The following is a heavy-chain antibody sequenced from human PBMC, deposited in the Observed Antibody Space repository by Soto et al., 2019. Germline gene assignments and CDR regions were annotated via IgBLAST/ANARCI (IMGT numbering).Heavy chain of an antibody. D-gene: IGHD6-19*01. V-gene: IGHV3-23*01. CDR3: AKDRLAYYYYMDV. CDR1: GFTFSSYA. J-gene: IGHJ6*03. CDR2: IRGSGGST. Sequence: EVQLLESGGGLVQPGGSLRLSCAAYGFTFSSYAMSWVRQAPGKGLEWVSAIRGSGGSTYYADSVKGRFTISRDNSKNTLYLQMNSLRAEDTAVYYCAKDRLAYYYYMDVWGKGTTVTVSS.